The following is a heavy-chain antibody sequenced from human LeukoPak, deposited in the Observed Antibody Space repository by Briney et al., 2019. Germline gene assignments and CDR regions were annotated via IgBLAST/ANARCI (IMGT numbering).Heavy chain of an antibody. CDR1: GYSFTTYY. J-gene: IGHJ6*03. D-gene: IGHD1-14*01. Sequence: RWASVKVSCKASGYSFTTYYLHWVRQAPGQGLECMGINNPGGGTVVHGQKFQGRVSMTRDMSTSTVYMELSSLTSEDTTVYYCASDGIEGDYYYMDVWGRGTTVTVSS. CDR2: NNPGGGTV. V-gene: IGHV1-46*01. CDR3: ASDGIEGDYYYMDV.